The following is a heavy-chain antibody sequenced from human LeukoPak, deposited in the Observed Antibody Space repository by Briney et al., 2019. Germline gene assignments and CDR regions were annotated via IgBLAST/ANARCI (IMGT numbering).Heavy chain of an antibody. V-gene: IGHV3-30-3*01. CDR1: EFTFSRYA. CDR2: ISYDGSNK. J-gene: IGHJ4*02. CDR3: ARDWDY. Sequence: PGGSLRLSCAASEFTFSRYAMHWVRQAPGKGLEWVALISYDGSNKYYADSVKGRFTISGDNSRNTLYLQMNSLRAEDTAVYYCARDWDYWGQGTLVTVSS.